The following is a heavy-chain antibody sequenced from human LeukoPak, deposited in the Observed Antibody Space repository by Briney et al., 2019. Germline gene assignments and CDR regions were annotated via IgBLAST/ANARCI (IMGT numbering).Heavy chain of an antibody. J-gene: IGHJ4*02. CDR3: ARGGVPN. CDR1: GYTFTSYG. V-gene: IGHV1-2*06. Sequence: ASVKVSCKASGYTFTSYGISWVRQAPGQGLEWMGRINPNSGGTNYAQKFQGRVTMTRDTSISTAYMELSRLRSDDTAVYYCARGGVPNWGQGTLVTVSS. D-gene: IGHD1-1*01. CDR2: INPNSGGT.